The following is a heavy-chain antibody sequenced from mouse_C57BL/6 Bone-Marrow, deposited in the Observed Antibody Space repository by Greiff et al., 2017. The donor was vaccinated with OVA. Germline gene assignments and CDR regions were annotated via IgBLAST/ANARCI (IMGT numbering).Heavy chain of an antibody. J-gene: IGHJ3*01. CDR2: INPSSGYT. CDR3: ARLGGYYSWFAY. Sequence: VQLQQSGAELARPGASVKMSCKASGYTFTSYTMHWVKQRPGQGMEWIGYINPSSGYTKYNQKFKDKATLTADKSSSTAYMQLSSLTSEDSAVYYCARLGGYYSWFAYWGQGTLVTVSA. D-gene: IGHD2-3*01. V-gene: IGHV1-4*01. CDR1: GYTFTSYT.